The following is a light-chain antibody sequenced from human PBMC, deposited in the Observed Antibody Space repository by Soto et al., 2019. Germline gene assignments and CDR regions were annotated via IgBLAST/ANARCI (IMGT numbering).Light chain of an antibody. Sequence: QSALTQPASVSGSPGQSITISCTGTSSDVGDYNYVSWYQQHPGKAPKLMIFEVSNRPSGVSNRFSGSKSGNTASLTISGLHAEDEADYFCTSYTSISTYVFGTRTKVTVL. CDR2: EVS. CDR3: TSYTSISTYV. V-gene: IGLV2-14*01. CDR1: SSDVGDYNY. J-gene: IGLJ1*01.